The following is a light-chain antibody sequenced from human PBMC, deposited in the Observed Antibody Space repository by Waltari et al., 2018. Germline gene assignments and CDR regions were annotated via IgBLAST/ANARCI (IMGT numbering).Light chain of an antibody. CDR1: NIGTYS. CDR3: HVWHPHVDPGV. CDR2: YDR. Sequence: SYVVTQPPSVSVAPGETATITCGGDNIGTYSVHWYQQKADQAPVLVIFYDRDRPSGIPDRFSGSNSGNTATLTISRVEAGDEARYYCHVWHPHVDPGVFGTGTEVTVL. J-gene: IGLJ1*01. V-gene: IGLV3-21*04.